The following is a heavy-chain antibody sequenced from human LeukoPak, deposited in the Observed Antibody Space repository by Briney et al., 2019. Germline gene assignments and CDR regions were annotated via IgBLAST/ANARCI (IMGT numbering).Heavy chain of an antibody. CDR2: LNPNSGGT. CDR1: GYTFTGYY. CDR3: ARIVLRPGYGDYVGWFDP. Sequence: ASVKVSCKASGYTFTGYYMHWVRHAPGQGREWMGCLNPNSGGTQYAQKFQGRVTMTGDTSISTAYMELSRLRSDDTAVYYCARIVLRPGYGDYVGWFDPWGQGTLVTVSS. J-gene: IGHJ5*02. V-gene: IGHV1-2*02. D-gene: IGHD4-17*01.